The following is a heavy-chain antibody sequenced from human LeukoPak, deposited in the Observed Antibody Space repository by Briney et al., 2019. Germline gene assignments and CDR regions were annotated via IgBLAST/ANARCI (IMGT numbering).Heavy chain of an antibody. Sequence: ASVKVSCKASGCTFSSYAISWVRQAPGQGLEWMGGIIPIFGTANYAQKFQGRVTITSDESTSTAYMELSSLRSEDTAVYYCARDRGYSYGYDYFDYWGQGTLVTVSS. CDR3: ARDRGYSYGYDYFDY. CDR2: IIPIFGTA. D-gene: IGHD5-18*01. J-gene: IGHJ4*02. V-gene: IGHV1-69*13. CDR1: GCTFSSYA.